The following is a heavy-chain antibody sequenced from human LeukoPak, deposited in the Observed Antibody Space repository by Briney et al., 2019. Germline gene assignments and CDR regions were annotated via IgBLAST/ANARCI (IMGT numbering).Heavy chain of an antibody. V-gene: IGHV4-31*03. D-gene: IGHD3-16*01. J-gene: IGHJ6*02. CDR1: GGSISSGGYY. CDR3: AREAGLGLYYYYGMDV. CDR2: IYYSEST. Sequence: SETLPLTCTVSGGSISSGGYYWSWIRQHPGQGLEWIGYIYYSESTYYNPSLKSRVTISVDTSKNQFSLKLSSVTAADTAVYYCAREAGLGLYYYYGMDVWGQGTTVTVSS.